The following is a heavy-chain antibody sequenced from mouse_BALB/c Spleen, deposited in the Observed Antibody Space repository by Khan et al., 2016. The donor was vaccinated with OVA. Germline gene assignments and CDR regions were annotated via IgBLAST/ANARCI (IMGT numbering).Heavy chain of an antibody. CDR3: ATSITMVVGMDY. Sequence: QVQLKQSGPGLVAPSQSLSITCTVSGFSLTSYGVHWVRQPPGKGLEWLGLIWAGGSTDYNSALMSRPSISKDNSKSQVCLKISSLQTDDTAMDYCATSITMVVGMDYWGQGTSVTVSS. J-gene: IGHJ4*01. CDR2: IWAGGST. CDR1: GFSLTSYG. D-gene: IGHD1-1*01. V-gene: IGHV2-9*02.